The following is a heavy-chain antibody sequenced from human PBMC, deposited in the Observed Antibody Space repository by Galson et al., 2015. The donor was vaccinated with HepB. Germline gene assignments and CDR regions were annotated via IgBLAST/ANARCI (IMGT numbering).Heavy chain of an antibody. J-gene: IGHJ5*02. Sequence: SLRLSCAASGFTFSSYAMSWVRQAPGKGLEWVSTISGSGDSTYYADSVKGRFTISRDDSKNTLYLQLNSLRAEDTAIYYCAKDRGGSWGPNWFDPWGQGTLVTVSS. CDR2: ISGSGDST. D-gene: IGHD6-13*01. V-gene: IGHV3-23*01. CDR3: AKDRGGSWGPNWFDP. CDR1: GFTFSSYA.